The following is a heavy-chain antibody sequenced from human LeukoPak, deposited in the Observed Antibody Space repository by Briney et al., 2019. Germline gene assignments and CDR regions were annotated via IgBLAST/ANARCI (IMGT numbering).Heavy chain of an antibody. CDR1: GASISSHY. Sequence: SETLSLTCTVSGASISSHYWSWIRQSPGKGLEWIGYISNTGTTDYNPSLKSRVTISVDTSKSQFSLKLSSVTAADTAVYYCARDLASSATGHFDYWGQGTLATVSS. CDR3: ARDLASSATGHFDY. D-gene: IGHD6-25*01. V-gene: IGHV4-59*11. J-gene: IGHJ4*02. CDR2: ISNTGTT.